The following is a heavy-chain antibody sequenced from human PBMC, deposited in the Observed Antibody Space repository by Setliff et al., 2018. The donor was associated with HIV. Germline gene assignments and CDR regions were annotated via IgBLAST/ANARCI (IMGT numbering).Heavy chain of an antibody. J-gene: IGHJ5*02. V-gene: IGHV4-61*02. Sequence: SETLSLTCSVSGASITSGIYYWAWIRQPAGKGLEFIGRVYFSGSTNYNPSLKSRVTISLDTSKNRFSLNLRSVTAADTAVYYCARGFGSLDPWGKGTLVTVSA. CDR1: GASITSGIYY. CDR3: ARGFGSLDP. CDR2: VYFSGST. D-gene: IGHD1-26*01.